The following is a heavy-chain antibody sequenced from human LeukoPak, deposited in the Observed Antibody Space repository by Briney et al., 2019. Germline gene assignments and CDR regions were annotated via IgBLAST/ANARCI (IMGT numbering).Heavy chain of an antibody. V-gene: IGHV1-2*06. CDR2: INPNSGGT. J-gene: IGHJ4*02. CDR1: GYTFTGYY. CDR3: ARDPTNTVTRSIDY. Sequence: ASVKVSCKASGYTFTGYYMHWVRQAPGQGLEWMGRINPNSGGTNYAQKFQGRVTTTRDTSISTAYMELSRLRSDDTAVYYCARDPTNTVTRSIDYWGQGTLVTVSS. D-gene: IGHD4-17*01.